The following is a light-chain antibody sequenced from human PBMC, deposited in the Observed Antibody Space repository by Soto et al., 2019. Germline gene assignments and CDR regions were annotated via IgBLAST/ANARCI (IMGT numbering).Light chain of an antibody. CDR3: QQYDNLPLT. V-gene: IGKV1-33*01. Sequence: DIQMTQSPSSLSASVGDRVTITCQASQDISNYLNWYQQKPGKAPKLLIYDASNLETGVPSRFSGSGSGTDFTFTISSLQPEYIATYYCQQYDNLPLTLGGGTKVEIK. CDR1: QDISNY. J-gene: IGKJ4*01. CDR2: DAS.